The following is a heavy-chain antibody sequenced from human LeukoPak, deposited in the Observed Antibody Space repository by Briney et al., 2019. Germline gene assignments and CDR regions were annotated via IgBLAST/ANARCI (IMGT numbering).Heavy chain of an antibody. V-gene: IGHV3-23*01. CDR3: AKDLILWFGEFDY. J-gene: IGHJ4*02. CDR1: GFTFSSYA. CDR2: ISGSGGST. Sequence: GGSLRLSCAASGFTFSSYAMHWVRQAPGKGLEWVSAISGSGGSTYYADSVKGRFTISRDNSKNTLYLQMNSLRAEDTAVYYCAKDLILWFGEFDYWGQGTLVTVSS. D-gene: IGHD3-10*01.